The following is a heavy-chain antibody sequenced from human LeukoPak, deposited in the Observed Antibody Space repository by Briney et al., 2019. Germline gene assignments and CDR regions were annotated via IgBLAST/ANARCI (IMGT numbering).Heavy chain of an antibody. Sequence: GGSLRLSCAASGFTFSRYWMSWVRQAPGKGLEWVAVISYDGSNKYYADSVKGRFTISRDDSKNTLYLQMNSLRAEDTAVYYCAKVNSGYHYYYYGMDVWGQGTTVTVSS. CDR3: AKVNSGYHYYYYGMDV. CDR1: GFTFSRYW. V-gene: IGHV3-30*18. D-gene: IGHD3-22*01. J-gene: IGHJ6*02. CDR2: ISYDGSNK.